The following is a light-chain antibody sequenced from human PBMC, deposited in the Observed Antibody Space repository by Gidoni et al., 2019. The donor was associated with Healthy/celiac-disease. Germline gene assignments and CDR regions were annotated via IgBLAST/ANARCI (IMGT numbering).Light chain of an antibody. V-gene: IGKV3-11*01. CDR2: DAS. Sequence: EIVLTQSPATLSLSPGERATLSCRASQSVSSYLVWYQQKPGQAPRLLIYDASNRATGIPARFSGRGSGTDFTLTISSLEPEDFAVYYCQQRSNWGFTFGPGTKVDIK. J-gene: IGKJ3*01. CDR3: QQRSNWGFT. CDR1: QSVSSY.